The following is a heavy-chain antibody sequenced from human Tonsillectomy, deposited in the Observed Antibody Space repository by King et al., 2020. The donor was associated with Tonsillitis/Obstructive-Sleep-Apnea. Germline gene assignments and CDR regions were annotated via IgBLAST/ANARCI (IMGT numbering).Heavy chain of an antibody. D-gene: IGHD1-26*01. V-gene: IGHV3-15*01. Sequence: VQLVESGGGLVKPGGSLRLSCAASGFTFSNAWMTWVRQAPGKGLEWVGRIKSKTDGVTTDYAAPVKGRFTISRDDSKNTLYLQMNSLKTEDTAMYYCTTEGRGGGYWDDAFDIWGQGTLVTVSS. J-gene: IGHJ3*02. CDR3: TTEGRGGGYWDDAFDI. CDR1: GFTFSNAW. CDR2: IKSKTDGVTT.